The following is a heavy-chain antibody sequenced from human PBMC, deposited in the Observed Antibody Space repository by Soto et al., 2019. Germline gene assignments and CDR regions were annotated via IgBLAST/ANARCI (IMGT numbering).Heavy chain of an antibody. CDR2: IYFSGST. CDR3: ARFAGSGYYHSY. V-gene: IGHV4-59*01. D-gene: IGHD3-22*01. J-gene: IGHJ4*02. CDR1: GGSISSYY. Sequence: QVQLQESGPGLVKPSETLSLTCTVSGGSISSYYWSWIRQPPGKGLEWIGYIYFSGSTNYNPSLKSRVTLSVATSKNQFSLKLRSVTAADTAVYYCARFAGSGYYHSYWGQGILVTVSS.